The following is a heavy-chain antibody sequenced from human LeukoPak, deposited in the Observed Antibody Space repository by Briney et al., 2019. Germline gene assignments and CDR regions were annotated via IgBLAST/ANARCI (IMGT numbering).Heavy chain of an antibody. J-gene: IGHJ6*03. D-gene: IGHD2-21*01. V-gene: IGHV4-59*01. CDR3: ARTKVTMWYYYYYYMDV. CDR2: IYYSGST. Sequence: SETLSLTCAVSGGSISSYYWSWIRQPPGKGLEWIGYIYYSGSTNYNPSLKSRVTISVDTSKNQFSLKLSSVTAADTAVYYCARTKVTMWYYYYYYMDVWGKGTTVTISS. CDR1: GGSISSYY.